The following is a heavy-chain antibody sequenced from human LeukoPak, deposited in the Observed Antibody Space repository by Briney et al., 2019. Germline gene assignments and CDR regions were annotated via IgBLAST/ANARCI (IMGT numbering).Heavy chain of an antibody. CDR1: GGTFSSYT. CDR2: IIPILGIA. V-gene: IGHV1-69*02. Sequence: GSSVKVSCKASGGTFSSYTISWVRQAPGQGLEWMGRIIPILGIANYAQKFQGRVTITADKSTSTAYMELSSLRSEDTAVYHCARVGIVGATTDYFDYWGQGTLVTVSS. D-gene: IGHD1-26*01. CDR3: ARVGIVGATTDYFDY. J-gene: IGHJ4*02.